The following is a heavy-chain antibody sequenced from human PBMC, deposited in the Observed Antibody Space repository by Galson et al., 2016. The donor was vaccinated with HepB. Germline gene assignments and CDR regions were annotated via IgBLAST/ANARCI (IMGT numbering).Heavy chain of an antibody. V-gene: IGHV3-33*01. J-gene: IGHJ6*03. CDR2: IWYDGSNK. Sequence: SLRLSCAASGFTFSSYGMHWVRQAPGKGLEWVAVIWYDGSNKYYADSVKGRFTISRDNSKNTLYLQMNSLRAEDTALYYCARDGLRRENFDWADYYYHMDVWGKGTTVTFPS. D-gene: IGHD3-9*01. CDR3: ARDGLRRENFDWADYYYHMDV. CDR1: GFTFSSYG.